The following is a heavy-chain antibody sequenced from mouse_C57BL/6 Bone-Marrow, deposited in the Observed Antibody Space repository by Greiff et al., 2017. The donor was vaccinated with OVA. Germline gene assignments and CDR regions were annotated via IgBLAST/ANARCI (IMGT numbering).Heavy chain of an antibody. J-gene: IGHJ4*01. D-gene: IGHD5-5*01. CDR2: ISSGSSTI. Sequence: EVQGVESGGGLVKPGGSLKLSCAASGFTFSDYGMHWVRQAPEKGLEWVAYISSGSSTIYYADTVKGRFTISRDNAKNTLFLQMTSLRSEDTAMYYCSRSLPSDHGGYAMDYWGQGTSVTVSS. CDR1: GFTFSDYG. V-gene: IGHV5-17*01. CDR3: SRSLPSDHGGYAMDY.